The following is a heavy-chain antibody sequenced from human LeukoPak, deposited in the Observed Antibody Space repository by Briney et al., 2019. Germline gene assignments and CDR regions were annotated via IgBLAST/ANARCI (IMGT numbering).Heavy chain of an antibody. CDR1: GFTCSSYS. CDR3: ARDIAAAGFDAFDI. J-gene: IGHJ3*02. Sequence: GGSLRLSCAASGFTCSSYSMNWVRQDPGKGLEWVSSISSSSSYIYYADSVKGRFTISRDNAKNSLYLQMNSLRAEDTAVYYCARDIAAAGFDAFDIWGQGTMVTVPS. V-gene: IGHV3-21*01. D-gene: IGHD6-13*01. CDR2: ISSSSSYI.